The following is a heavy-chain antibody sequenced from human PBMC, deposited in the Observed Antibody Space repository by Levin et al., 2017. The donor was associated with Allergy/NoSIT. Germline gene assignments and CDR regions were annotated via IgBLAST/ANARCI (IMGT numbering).Heavy chain of an antibody. D-gene: IGHD3-10*01. V-gene: IGHV2-5*01. CDR1: GFSLSTSGVG. Sequence: SGPTLVKPTQTLTLTCTFSGFSLSTSGVGVGWIRQPPGKALEWLALIYWNDDKRYSPSLKSRLTITKDTSKNQVVLTMTNMDPVDTATYYCARSLLWFGELLSPSSWFDPWGQGTLVTVSS. CDR3: ARSLLWFGELLSPSSWFDP. CDR2: IYWNDDK. J-gene: IGHJ5*02.